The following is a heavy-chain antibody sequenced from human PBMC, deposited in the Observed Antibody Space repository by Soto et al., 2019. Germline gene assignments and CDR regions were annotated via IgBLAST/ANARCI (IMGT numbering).Heavy chain of an antibody. D-gene: IGHD1-1*01. V-gene: IGHV4-4*02. J-gene: IGHJ4*02. CDR1: GGSISSSNW. CDR3: ARDGTFLDY. Sequence: QVQLQESGPGLVKPSGTLSLTCAVSGGSISSSNWWSWVRQPPGKGLEWSGEIYHSGSTNYNPSLPGRVTISVDKSQNQFSLMLSSVTAADTAVYYCARDGTFLDYWGQGTLVTVSS. CDR2: IYHSGST.